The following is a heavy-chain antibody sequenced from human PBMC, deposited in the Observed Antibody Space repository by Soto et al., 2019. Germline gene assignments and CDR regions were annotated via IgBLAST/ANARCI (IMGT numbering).Heavy chain of an antibody. V-gene: IGHV2-5*02. CDR3: VHSSLKRVAAIGWFDP. J-gene: IGHJ5*02. CDR2: IYWDDDK. D-gene: IGHD2-15*01. CDR1: GFSLSTSGVG. Sequence: QITLKESGPTLVKPTQTLTLTCTFSGFSLSTSGVGVGWIRQPPGKALEWLALIYWDDDKRYSPSLKSRLTITKDTSKNQVVLTMTNMDPVDTATYYCVHSSLKRVAAIGWFDPWGQGTLVTVSS.